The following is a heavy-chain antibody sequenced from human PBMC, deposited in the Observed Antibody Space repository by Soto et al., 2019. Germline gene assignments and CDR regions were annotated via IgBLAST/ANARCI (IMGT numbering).Heavy chain of an antibody. CDR2: ISYDGSDE. Sequence: QVQLVESGGGVVQPGRSLRLSCAASGFTFSSFGMHWVRQAPGKGLEWVARISYDGSDEYYGDSVKGRFTISRDNSKNTLFLQVNSLRPEDTAVYYCAKDTSPGVSASSSDYWGQGALVTVSS. V-gene: IGHV3-30*18. CDR3: AKDTSPGVSASSSDY. J-gene: IGHJ4*02. D-gene: IGHD2-2*01. CDR1: GFTFSSFG.